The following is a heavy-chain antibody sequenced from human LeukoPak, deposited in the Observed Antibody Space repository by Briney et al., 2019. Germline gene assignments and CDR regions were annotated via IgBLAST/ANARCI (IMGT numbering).Heavy chain of an antibody. D-gene: IGHD3-10*01. CDR3: ASNEGGPTYYYGSGSYGPVLPFDY. CDR2: INTNTGNP. Sequence: ASVKVSCKASGYTFTSYAMNWVRQAPGQGLEWMGWINTNTGNPTYAQGFTGRFVFSLDTSVSTAYLQISSLKAEDTAVYYCASNEGGPTYYYGSGSYGPVLPFDYWGQGTLVTVSS. J-gene: IGHJ4*02. CDR1: GYTFTSYA. V-gene: IGHV7-4-1*02.